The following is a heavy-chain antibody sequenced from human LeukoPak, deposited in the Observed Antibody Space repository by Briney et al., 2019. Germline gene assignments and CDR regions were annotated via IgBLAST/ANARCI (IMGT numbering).Heavy chain of an antibody. D-gene: IGHD3-22*01. V-gene: IGHV1-2*04. J-gene: IGHJ6*02. CDR2: INPNSGGT. Sequence: ASVKVSCKASGYTFTGYYMHWVRQAPGQGLEWMGWINPNSGGTNYAQKFQGWVTMTRDTSISTAYMELSRLRSEDTAVYYCARDPTTTYYYDSSGYGMDVWGQGTTVTVSS. CDR1: GYTFTGYY. CDR3: ARDPTTTYYYDSSGYGMDV.